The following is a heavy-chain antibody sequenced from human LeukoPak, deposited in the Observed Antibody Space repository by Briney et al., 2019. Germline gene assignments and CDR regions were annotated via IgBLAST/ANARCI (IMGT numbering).Heavy chain of an antibody. D-gene: IGHD3-22*01. V-gene: IGHV4-4*07. J-gene: IGHJ4*02. CDR2: IFTSGTT. CDR1: GGSISIYY. Sequence: NPSETLSLTCTVSGGSISIYYWNWIRQPAGKGLEWIGRIFTSGTTNYNPSLKSRVTMSVDTSKNQFSLNLSSVTAADTAVYYCARGLWDSSGYYLYYFDYWGQGTLVTVSS. CDR3: ARGLWDSSGYYLYYFDY.